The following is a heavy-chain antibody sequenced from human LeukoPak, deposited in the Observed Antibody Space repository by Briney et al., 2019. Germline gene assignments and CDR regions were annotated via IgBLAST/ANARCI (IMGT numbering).Heavy chain of an antibody. CDR3: AKQNYVWGSYHQDY. V-gene: IGHV3-30*18. CDR1: GFTFSSYG. D-gene: IGHD3-16*02. Sequence: GGSLRLSCAASGFTFSSYGMHWVRQAPGKGLEWVAVISYDGSNKYYADSVKGRFTISRDNSKNTLYLQMNSLRAEDTAVYYCAKQNYVWGSYHQDYWGQGTLVTVSS. CDR2: ISYDGSNK. J-gene: IGHJ4*02.